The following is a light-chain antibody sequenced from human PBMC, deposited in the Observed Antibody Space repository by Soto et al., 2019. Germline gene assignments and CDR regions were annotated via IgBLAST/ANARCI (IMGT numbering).Light chain of an antibody. V-gene: IGLV1-40*01. Sequence: QSVLTQPPSVSGAPGQRVTISCTGSSSNIGAGYDVHWYHHLPGTAPKLLIYGNTNRPSGISDRFSASKSGSSAYLAITGLQAEDEADYYCQSYDSSLSAWVFGGGTKLTVL. CDR2: GNT. CDR1: SSNIGAGYD. CDR3: QSYDSSLSAWV. J-gene: IGLJ3*02.